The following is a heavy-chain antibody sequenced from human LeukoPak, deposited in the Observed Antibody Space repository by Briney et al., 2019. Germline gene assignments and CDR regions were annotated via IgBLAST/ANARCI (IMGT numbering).Heavy chain of an antibody. CDR1: GGSFSGYY. V-gene: IGHV4-34*01. D-gene: IGHD2-2*01. Sequence: PETLSLTCAVYGGSFSGYYWSWIRQPPGKGLEWIGEINHSGSTNYNPSLKSRVTISVDTSKNQFSLKLSSVTAADTAVYYCARVRIIVVVPAAIRGGWFDPWSQGTLVTVSS. CDR2: INHSGST. CDR3: ARVRIIVVVPAAIRGGWFDP. J-gene: IGHJ5*02.